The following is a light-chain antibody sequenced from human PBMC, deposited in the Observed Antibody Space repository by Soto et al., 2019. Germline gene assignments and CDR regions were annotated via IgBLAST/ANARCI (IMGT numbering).Light chain of an antibody. Sequence: EIVLTQSPGTLSLSPGERATLSCRASQSVTSSYFAWYQQKPGQAPRLLIYAASTRATGIPDRSSGSGSGTDFTLTISGLEPEDFAVYYCQQYDITPRRTFGQGTKVDIK. J-gene: IGKJ1*01. CDR2: AAS. CDR1: QSVTSSY. CDR3: QQYDITPRRT. V-gene: IGKV3-20*01.